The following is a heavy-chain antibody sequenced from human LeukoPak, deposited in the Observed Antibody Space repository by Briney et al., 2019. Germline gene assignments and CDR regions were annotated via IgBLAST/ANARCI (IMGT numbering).Heavy chain of an antibody. CDR1: GGSISSYY. CDR2: IYHSGST. D-gene: IGHD2-2*01. CDR3: ARAVGYCSSTSCWPY. Sequence: PSETLSLTCTVSGGSISSYYWSWIRQPPGKGLEWIGEIYHSGSTNYNPSLKSRVTISVDKSKNQFSLKLSSVTAADTAVYYCARAVGYCSSTSCWPYWGQGTLVTVSS. J-gene: IGHJ4*02. V-gene: IGHV4-59*12.